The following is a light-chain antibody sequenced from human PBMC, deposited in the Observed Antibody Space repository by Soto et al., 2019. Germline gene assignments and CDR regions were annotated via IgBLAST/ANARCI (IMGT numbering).Light chain of an antibody. V-gene: IGKV3-20*01. CDR3: QQYISSPLT. J-gene: IGKJ1*01. CDR2: GAS. Sequence: EIVLTQSPGTLSLSPGERATLSCRASQSVSSSYLGWYQQKPGQAPRLLMYGASSRGTGIPDRFSASGSGTDFTLTISRLEPEDFAVYYCQQYISSPLTFGQGTKVDIK. CDR1: QSVSSSY.